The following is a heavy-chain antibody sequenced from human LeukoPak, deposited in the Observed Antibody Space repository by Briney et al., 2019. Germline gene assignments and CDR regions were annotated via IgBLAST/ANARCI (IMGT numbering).Heavy chain of an antibody. Sequence: GGSLRLSCAASGFTFSRYWMHWVRQGPGKGLVWVSRINTDGNLITYADSVKGRFTISRDNAKNMLYLQMNSLRPEVTAVYYCIRGMGDYWGQGTLVTVSS. J-gene: IGHJ4*02. CDR1: GFTFSRYW. D-gene: IGHD3-10*01. CDR3: IRGMGDY. CDR2: INTDGNLI. V-gene: IGHV3-74*03.